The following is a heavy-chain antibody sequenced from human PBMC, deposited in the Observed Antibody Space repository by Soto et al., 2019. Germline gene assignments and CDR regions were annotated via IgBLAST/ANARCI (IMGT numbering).Heavy chain of an antibody. CDR1: GYTFTSYY. CDR3: ARGYYDSSGPLWFDP. D-gene: IGHD3-22*01. CDR2: INPNSGGT. J-gene: IGHJ5*02. V-gene: IGHV1-2*04. Sequence: ASVKVSCKASGYTFTSYYMHWVRQAPGQGLEWMGWINPNSGGTNYAQKFQGWVTMTRDTSISTAYMELSRLRSDDTAVYYCARGYYDSSGPLWFDPWGQGTLVTVSS.